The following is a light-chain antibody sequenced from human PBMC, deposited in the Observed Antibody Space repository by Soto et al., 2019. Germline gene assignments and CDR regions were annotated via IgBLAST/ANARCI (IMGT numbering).Light chain of an antibody. CDR1: QSVSSNN. Sequence: EIVLTQSPGTLSLSPGERVTLSCRASQSVSSNNLAWYQQKPGQAPRLLIYVASSRATGIPDRFSGGGSGTDFSLTISRLEPEDFAVYYCQQYRSSPYAFGQGTKLEIK. CDR3: QQYRSSPYA. V-gene: IGKV3-20*01. CDR2: VAS. J-gene: IGKJ2*01.